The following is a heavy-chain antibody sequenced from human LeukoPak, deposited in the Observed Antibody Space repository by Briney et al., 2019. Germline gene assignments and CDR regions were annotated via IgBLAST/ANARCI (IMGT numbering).Heavy chain of an antibody. CDR3: AKRGVVIRVILVGFHKEAYYFDS. V-gene: IGHV3-23*01. CDR1: GITLSNYG. Sequence: GGSLRLSCAVSGITLSNYGMSWVRQAPGKGLEWVAGISDSGGRTNYADSVKGRFTISRDNPKNTLYLQMNSLRVEDTAIYFCAKRGVVIRVILVGFHKEAYYFDSWGQGALVTVSS. D-gene: IGHD3-22*01. J-gene: IGHJ4*02. CDR2: ISDSGGRT.